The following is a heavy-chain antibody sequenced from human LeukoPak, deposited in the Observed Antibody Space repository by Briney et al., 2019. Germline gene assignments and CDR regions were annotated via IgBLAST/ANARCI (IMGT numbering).Heavy chain of an antibody. D-gene: IGHD3-22*01. J-gene: IGHJ4*02. CDR2: INHSGST. CDR1: GGSFSGCY. Sequence: SETLSLTCAVYGGSFSGCYWSWIRQPPGKGPEWIGEINHSGSTNYNPSLKSRVTISVDTSKNQFSLKLSSVTAADTAVYYCARHSYYYDSSGYSYFDYWGQGTLVTVSS. V-gene: IGHV4-34*01. CDR3: ARHSYYYDSSGYSYFDY.